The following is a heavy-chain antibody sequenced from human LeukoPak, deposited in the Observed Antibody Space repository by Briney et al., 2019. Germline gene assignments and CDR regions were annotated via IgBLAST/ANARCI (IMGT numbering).Heavy chain of an antibody. J-gene: IGHJ3*02. D-gene: IGHD5-18*01. V-gene: IGHV3-23*01. Sequence: GGSLRLSCAASGFTFSSYAMSWVRQAPGKGLEWVSGISGSGGSTYHADSVKGRFTISRDNSKSTLYLQMNSLGAEDTAVYYCAKDGYSYVRGAFDIWGQGTMVTVSS. CDR3: AKDGYSYVRGAFDI. CDR2: ISGSGGST. CDR1: GFTFSSYA.